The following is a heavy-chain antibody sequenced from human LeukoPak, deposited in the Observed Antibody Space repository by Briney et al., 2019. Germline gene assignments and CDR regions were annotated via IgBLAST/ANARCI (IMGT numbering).Heavy chain of an antibody. CDR1: GYTFSGYY. Sequence: ASVKVSCKASGYTFSGYYMHWVRQAPGQGLEWMGWINPNSGATNYAQKFQGRVTMTRDTSISTAYMELSSLRSDDTAVYFCAIAGPLTPHGFDIWGQGTMVTVSS. V-gene: IGHV1-2*02. D-gene: IGHD1-14*01. J-gene: IGHJ3*02. CDR3: AIAGPLTPHGFDI. CDR2: INPNSGAT.